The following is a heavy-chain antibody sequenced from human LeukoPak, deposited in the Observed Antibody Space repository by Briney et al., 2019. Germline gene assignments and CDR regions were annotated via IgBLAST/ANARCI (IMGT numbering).Heavy chain of an antibody. CDR3: ARGGHCSTTSCSNYDGMDV. CDR1: GFTFSSYA. Sequence: GGSLRLSCAASGFTFSSYAMHWVRQAPGKGLEWVAVISYDGSNKYYADSVKGRFTISRDNSKNTLYLQMNSLRAENTAVYYCARGGHCSTTSCSNYDGMDVWGQGTTLTVSS. CDR2: ISYDGSNK. V-gene: IGHV3-30-3*01. J-gene: IGHJ6*02. D-gene: IGHD2-2*01.